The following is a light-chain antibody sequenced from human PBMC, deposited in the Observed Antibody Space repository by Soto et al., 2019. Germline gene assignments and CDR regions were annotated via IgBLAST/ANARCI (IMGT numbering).Light chain of an antibody. V-gene: IGLV2-14*01. Sequence: QSALTQPASVSGSPGQSITISCTGTSSVIGGYNYVSWYQQYPGKAPKLMIYEVSHRPSGVSNRFSGSKSANTASLTISGLQAEDEADYYSSSYTRSSTYVFGTGTKLTVL. CDR1: SSVIGGYNY. CDR2: EVS. CDR3: SSYTRSSTYV. J-gene: IGLJ1*01.